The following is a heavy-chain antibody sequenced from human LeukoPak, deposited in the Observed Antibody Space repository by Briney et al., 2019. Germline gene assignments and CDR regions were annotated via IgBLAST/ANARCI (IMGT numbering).Heavy chain of an antibody. Sequence: GGSLRLSCAASGFTFSDYPMNWVRQAPAKGLKWVSSISGTSDYIYYADSVKGRFTSSRDNAKNSLYLQMNSLRAEDTALYYCARSFYDYSGPNWFDPWGRGTLVTVSS. CDR2: ISGTSDYI. J-gene: IGHJ5*02. V-gene: IGHV3-21*01. D-gene: IGHD3-16*01. CDR3: ARSFYDYSGPNWFDP. CDR1: GFTFSDYP.